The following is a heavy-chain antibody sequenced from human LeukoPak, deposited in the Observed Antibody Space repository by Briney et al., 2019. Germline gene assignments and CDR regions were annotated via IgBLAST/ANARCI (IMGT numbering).Heavy chain of an antibody. V-gene: IGHV3-43*02. CDR1: GFNFADYA. CDR2: ISGDSTST. CDR3: AKVVSEWYDPWFDP. J-gene: IGHJ5*02. Sequence: GGSLRLSCAASGFNFADYAMHWVRQPPGKGLEWVSLISGDSTSTYYADSVKGRFTISRDNSKNSLYLQMNSLRIEDTAFYYCAKVVSEWYDPWFDPWGQGTLVTVSS. D-gene: IGHD3-3*01.